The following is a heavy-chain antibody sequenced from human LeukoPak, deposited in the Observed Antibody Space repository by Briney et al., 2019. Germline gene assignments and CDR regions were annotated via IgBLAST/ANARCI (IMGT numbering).Heavy chain of an antibody. V-gene: IGHV1-18*01. CDR1: GYTFIIYG. D-gene: IGHD4-11*01. Sequence: ASVKVSCKASGYTFIIYGISWVRQAPGQGLEWMGWISAYNGNTNYAQKLQGRVTMTTDTSTSTAYMELRNLRSDDTAVYYCARATVTTSLDYWGQGTLVTVSS. CDR3: ARATVTTSLDY. J-gene: IGHJ4*02. CDR2: ISAYNGNT.